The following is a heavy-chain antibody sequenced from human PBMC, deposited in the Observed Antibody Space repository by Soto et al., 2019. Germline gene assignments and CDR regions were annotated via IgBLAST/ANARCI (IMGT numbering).Heavy chain of an antibody. D-gene: IGHD1-26*01. Sequence: ASVKVSCKASGGTLNTYTINWLRQAPGRRLEWVGQIVPMYDSVNYAENFQGRVTITADKSTKTSFMELTSLKSEDTALYFCATWRHYSGSYCFDYWGQGTLVTVSS. J-gene: IGHJ4*02. CDR3: ATWRHYSGSYCFDY. CDR2: IVPMYDSV. CDR1: GGTLNTYT. V-gene: IGHV1-69*06.